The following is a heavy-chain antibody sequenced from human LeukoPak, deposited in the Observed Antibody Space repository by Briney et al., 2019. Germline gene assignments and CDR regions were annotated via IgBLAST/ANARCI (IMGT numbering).Heavy chain of an antibody. V-gene: IGHV4-61*02. CDR3: ARDNGGDYWYSDI. J-gene: IGHJ2*01. Sequence: SQTLSLTCTVSGGSISSGDYYWSWIRQPAGKGLEWIGRMYNTGSTNYNPSLKSRVTMSVDTSKNQLSLRLSSVTAADTAVYYCARDNGGDYWYSDIWGRGTLVTVSS. D-gene: IGHD2-21*01. CDR1: GGSISSGDYY. CDR2: MYNTGST.